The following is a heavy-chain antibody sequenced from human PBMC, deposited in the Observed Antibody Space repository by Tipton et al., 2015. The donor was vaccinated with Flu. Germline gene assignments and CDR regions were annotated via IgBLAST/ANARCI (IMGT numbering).Heavy chain of an antibody. Sequence: SLRLSCAASGFTVSINYMSWVRQAPGKGLEWVSVIYSGGSTYYADSVKGRFTISRDNSKNTLYLQMNSLRAEDTAVYYCASPQQWLAQGFDYWGQGTLVTVSS. CDR1: GFTVSINY. V-gene: IGHV3-66*01. CDR3: ASPQQWLAQGFDY. D-gene: IGHD6-19*01. CDR2: IYSGGST. J-gene: IGHJ4*02.